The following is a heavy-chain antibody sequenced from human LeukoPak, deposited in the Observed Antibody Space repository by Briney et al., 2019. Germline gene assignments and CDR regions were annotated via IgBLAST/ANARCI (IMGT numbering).Heavy chain of an antibody. Sequence: PGRSLRLSCAASGFTFSSYAMHWVRQAPGKGLEWVAVISYDGSNKYYADSVKGRFTISRDNSKNTLYLQMNSLRAEDTAVYYCAGDSYCGGDCYSANDYWGQGTLVTVSS. CDR3: AGDSYCGGDCYSANDY. J-gene: IGHJ4*02. CDR2: ISYDGSNK. V-gene: IGHV3-30-3*01. D-gene: IGHD2-21*02. CDR1: GFTFSSYA.